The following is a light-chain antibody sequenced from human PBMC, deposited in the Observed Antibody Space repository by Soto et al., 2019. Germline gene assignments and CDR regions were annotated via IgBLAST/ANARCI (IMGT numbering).Light chain of an antibody. J-gene: IGLJ3*02. CDR3: AAWDNSLKAWV. CDR2: NNY. Sequence: QSVLTQSPSASETPGQRVIISCSGSSSNIGVNTVNWYQQLPGTAPKLLIYNNYQRPSGVPVRFSGSKSGTSASLAISGLQSVDEADYYCAAWDNSLKAWVFGGGTKLTVL. V-gene: IGLV1-44*01. CDR1: SSNIGVNT.